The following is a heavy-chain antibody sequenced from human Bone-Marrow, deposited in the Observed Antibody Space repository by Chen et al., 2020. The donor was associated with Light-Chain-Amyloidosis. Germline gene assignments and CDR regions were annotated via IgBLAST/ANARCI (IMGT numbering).Heavy chain of an antibody. D-gene: IGHD3-3*01. CDR3: TRDVRFLEWLPSFDY. CDR1: GFTFGDYA. Sequence: EVQLVESGGGLLQPGRSLRLSCTASGFTFGDYAMSWFRQAPGKGLEWVGFIRSKAYGGTTEYAASVKGRFTISRDDSKSIAYLQMNSLKTEDTAVYYCTRDVRFLEWLPSFDYWGQGTLVTVSS. J-gene: IGHJ4*02. V-gene: IGHV3-49*03. CDR2: IRSKAYGGTT.